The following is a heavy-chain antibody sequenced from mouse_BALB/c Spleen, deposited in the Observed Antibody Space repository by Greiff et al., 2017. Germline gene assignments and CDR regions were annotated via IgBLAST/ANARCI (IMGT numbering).Heavy chain of an antibody. D-gene: IGHD4-1*01. CDR1: GFNITDTY. V-gene: IGHV14-3*02. J-gene: IGHJ3*01. Sequence: EVQLQQSGAELVKPGASVKLSCTASGFNITDTYMHWVKQRPEQGLEWIGRIDPANGNTKYDPKFQGKATITADTSSNTAYLQLSSLTSEDTAVYYCARDWDEAYWGQGTLVTVSA. CDR3: ARDWDEAY. CDR2: IDPANGNT.